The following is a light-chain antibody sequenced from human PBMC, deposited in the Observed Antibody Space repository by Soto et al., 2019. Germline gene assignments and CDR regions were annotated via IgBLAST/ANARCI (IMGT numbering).Light chain of an antibody. V-gene: IGLV2-14*01. CDR3: SSYTSSSTLYV. CDR2: EVS. CDR1: SSDGGGYNY. Sequence: QSALTQPASVSGSPGQSITISCTGTSSDGGGYNYVSWYQQHPGKAPKLIIYEVSNRPSGVSNRFSGSKSGDTASLTISGLHAEDEADYYCSSYTSSSTLYVFATGTKLTVL. J-gene: IGLJ1*01.